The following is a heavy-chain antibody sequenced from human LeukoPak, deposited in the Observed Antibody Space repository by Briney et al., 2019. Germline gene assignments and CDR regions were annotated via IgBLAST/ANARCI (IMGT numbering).Heavy chain of an antibody. CDR1: GCSISSYY. D-gene: IGHD1-1*01. V-gene: IGHV4-59*08. Sequence: SETLSLTCTVSGCSISSYYWSWIRQPPGKGLEWIGYIYYGGSNKYNPSLKSRVTISVDTSKNQFSLKLSSVTAADTAVYYCARHGTPTSSSIDYWGQGTLVTVSS. J-gene: IGHJ4*02. CDR3: ARHGTPTSSSIDY. CDR2: IYYGGSN.